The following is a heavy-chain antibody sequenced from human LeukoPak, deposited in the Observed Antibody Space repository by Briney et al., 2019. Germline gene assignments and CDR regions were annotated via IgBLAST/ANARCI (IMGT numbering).Heavy chain of an antibody. V-gene: IGHV1-2*02. Sequence: SVKVSCKASGYSFTGYYMHWVRQAPGQGHEWMGWIDPNSGGTNYAQKFQGRVTLTRDTSISTAYLDLSSLRSDDTAVYYCARDRRITGSYRYWGQGTLVTVSS. D-gene: IGHD1-20*01. CDR3: ARDRRITGSYRY. CDR1: GYSFTGYY. CDR2: IDPNSGGT. J-gene: IGHJ4*02.